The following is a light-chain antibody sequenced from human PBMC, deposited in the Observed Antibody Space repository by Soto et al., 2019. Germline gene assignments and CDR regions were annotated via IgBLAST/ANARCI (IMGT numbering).Light chain of an antibody. CDR3: GTWDCSLSARNGV. V-gene: IGLV1-51*02. J-gene: IGLJ3*02. Sequence: QSVLTQPPSVSAAPGQKVTISCSGSSSNIGNNYVSWYQQLPGTAPKLLIYENNKRPSGIPARLSGSKSGTSATLRITGLHAGEEADYYGGTWDCSLSARNGVFGGGTKVTVL. CDR2: ENN. CDR1: SSNIGNNY.